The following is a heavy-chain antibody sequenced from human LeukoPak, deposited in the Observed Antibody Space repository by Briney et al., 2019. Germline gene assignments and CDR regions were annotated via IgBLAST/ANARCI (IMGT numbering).Heavy chain of an antibody. J-gene: IGHJ4*02. D-gene: IGHD1-26*01. Sequence: GASVKVSCKVSGYTLTELSMHWVRQAPGKGLEWMGGFDPEDGETIYAQKFQGRVTMTEDTSTDTAYMELSSLRSEDTAECYCATDLFRGYYFDYWGQGTLVTVSS. CDR2: FDPEDGET. V-gene: IGHV1-24*01. CDR1: GYTLTELS. CDR3: ATDLFRGYYFDY.